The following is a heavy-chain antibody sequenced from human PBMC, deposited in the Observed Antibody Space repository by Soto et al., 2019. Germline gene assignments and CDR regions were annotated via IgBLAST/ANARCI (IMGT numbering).Heavy chain of an antibody. V-gene: IGHV4-34*01. CDR2: IDHGGNA. CDR3: ARGLSSWFDP. CDR1: GGPFSGHY. J-gene: IGHJ5*02. D-gene: IGHD3-3*02. Sequence: SETLSLTCADYGGPFSGHYWTWIRQPPGKGLEWIGKIDHGGNANYNPSLKSRVTVSIDTSKNQIPLRLTSVTAADTALYYCARGLSSWFDPWGQGTLVTVSS.